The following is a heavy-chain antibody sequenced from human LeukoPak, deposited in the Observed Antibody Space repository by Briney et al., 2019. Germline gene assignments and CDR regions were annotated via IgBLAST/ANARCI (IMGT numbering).Heavy chain of an antibody. CDR2: IYHSGST. CDR1: GGSISSGGYS. J-gene: IGHJ4*02. Sequence: PSQTLSLTCAVSGGSISSGGYSWSWIRQPPGKGLEWIGYIYHSGSTYYNPSLKSRVTISVDTSKNQFSLKLSSVTAADTAVYYCARESGRGLRWYFDYWGQGTLVTVSS. CDR3: ARESGRGLRWYFDY. D-gene: IGHD4-23*01. V-gene: IGHV4-30-2*05.